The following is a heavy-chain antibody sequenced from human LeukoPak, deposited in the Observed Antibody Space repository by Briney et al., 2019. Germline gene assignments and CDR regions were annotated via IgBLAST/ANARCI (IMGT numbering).Heavy chain of an antibody. D-gene: IGHD3-9*01. V-gene: IGHV1-69*04. CDR2: IIPILGIA. J-gene: IGHJ4*02. CDR1: GGTFSSYA. Sequence: ASVRVSCSASGGTFSSYAISWVRQAPGQGLEWMGRIIPILGIANYAQKFQGRVTITADKSTSTAYMELSSLRSEDTAVYYCARDRRRYDILTGYPNSYFDYGGQGTLVTVSS. CDR3: ARDRRRYDILTGYPNSYFDY.